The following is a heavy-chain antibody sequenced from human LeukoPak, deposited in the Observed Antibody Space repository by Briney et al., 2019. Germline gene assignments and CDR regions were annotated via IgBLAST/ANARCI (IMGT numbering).Heavy chain of an antibody. Sequence: SETLSLSSIVARGSISSSSYYWGWFREPPGKGLEWIGSIFYGATSYYNPSLKSRVTMSIDTSKNQFSLNLSSMTAADTAVYYCARDRSGNRWYPDGFDLWGQGTMVTVSS. V-gene: IGHV4-39*07. D-gene: IGHD1-26*01. CDR3: ARDRSGNRWYPDGFDL. CDR2: IFYGATS. CDR1: RGSISSSSYY. J-gene: IGHJ3*01.